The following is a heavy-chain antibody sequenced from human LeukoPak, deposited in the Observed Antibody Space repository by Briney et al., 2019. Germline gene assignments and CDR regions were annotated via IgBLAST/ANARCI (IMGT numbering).Heavy chain of an antibody. CDR1: GYSISSGYY. V-gene: IGHV4-38-2*02. CDR3: AREWDIVVVPAAIRNNWFDP. J-gene: IGHJ5*02. CDR2: TYHSGST. D-gene: IGHD2-2*02. Sequence: SETLSLTCTVSGYSISSGYYWGWIRQPPGKGLEWIGSTYHSGSTYYNPSLKSRVTISVDTSKNQFSLKLSSVTAADTAVYYCAREWDIVVVPAAIRNNWFDPWGQGTLVTVSS.